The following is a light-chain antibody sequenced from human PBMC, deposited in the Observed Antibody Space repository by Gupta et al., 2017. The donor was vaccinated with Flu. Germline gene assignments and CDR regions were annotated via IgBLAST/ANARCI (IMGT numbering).Light chain of an antibody. Sequence: QSALTQHPSTTGSPGPSGTISCTGTSSDVGDYKYVSWYKQYPGKAPNVVINEVSKRPSGVPGLFSASKSTTAASMTISGLQAEDDADEYDSSYAGINNGVFGGGTKLTVL. V-gene: IGLV2-8*01. J-gene: IGLJ2*01. CDR3: SSYAGINNGV. CDR1: SSDVGDYKY. CDR2: EVS.